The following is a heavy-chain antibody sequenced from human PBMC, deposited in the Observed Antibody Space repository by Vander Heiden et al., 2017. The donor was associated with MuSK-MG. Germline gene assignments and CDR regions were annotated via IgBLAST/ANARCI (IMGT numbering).Heavy chain of an antibody. Sequence: QLQLQESGPGLVKPSETLSLTCIVSGGSISRSSHYWGWIRQPPGKGLEWIGSIYYSGSTYNNPSLESGVTISVDTAKNQFSMKLTSVTAADTAVYYGARQWELIAFDIWGQVTMVTVSS. CDR2: IYYSGST. J-gene: IGHJ3*02. D-gene: IGHD1-26*01. CDR1: GGSISRSSHY. V-gene: IGHV4-39*01. CDR3: ARQWELIAFDI.